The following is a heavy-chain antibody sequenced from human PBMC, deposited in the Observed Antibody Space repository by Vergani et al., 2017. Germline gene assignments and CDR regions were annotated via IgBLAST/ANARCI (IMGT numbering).Heavy chain of an antibody. CDR2: ISWDGGSI. J-gene: IGHJ4*02. Sequence: EVQLVESGGIVVQPGGSLRLSCAASGFTFDDYTMHWVRQGPGKGLEWVSLISWDGGSIYYADSGKGRFTISRDNSTNSLYLQMNSLRTEDTALYYCAKGLRGYGINYWGQGTLVTVSS. CDR3: AKGLRGYGINY. V-gene: IGHV3-43*01. CDR1: GFTFDDYT. D-gene: IGHD4-17*01.